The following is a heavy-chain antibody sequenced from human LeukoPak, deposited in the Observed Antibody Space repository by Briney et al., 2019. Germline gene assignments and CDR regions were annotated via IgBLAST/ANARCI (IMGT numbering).Heavy chain of an antibody. J-gene: IGHJ5*02. D-gene: IGHD3-3*01. CDR3: ARLLDFWSGYYPPARWFDP. V-gene: IGHV4-59*08. Sequence: PSETLSLTCTVSGGSISSYYWSWIRQPPGKGLEWIGYIYYSGCTNYNPSLKSRVTISVDTSKNQFSLKLSSVTAADTAVYYCARLLDFWSGYYPPARWFDPWGQGTLVTVSS. CDR2: IYYSGCT. CDR1: GGSISSYY.